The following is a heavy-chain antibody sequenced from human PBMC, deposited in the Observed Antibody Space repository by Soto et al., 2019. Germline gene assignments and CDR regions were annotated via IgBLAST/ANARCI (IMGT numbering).Heavy chain of an antibody. Sequence: EVQLLQSGGGLVQPGGSLRVSCAASGVTFTDDAMTWIRQAPGKGLEWVSAISSRGTNRYYADSVTGRFTVSRDNSKNSLNLQMDILRADDTAVYYCAKGAAGRTNDYGDYWGQGNLVTVSS. J-gene: IGHJ4*02. CDR3: AKGAAGRTNDYGDY. CDR2: ISSRGTNR. D-gene: IGHD1-1*01. CDR1: GVTFTDDA. V-gene: IGHV3-23*01.